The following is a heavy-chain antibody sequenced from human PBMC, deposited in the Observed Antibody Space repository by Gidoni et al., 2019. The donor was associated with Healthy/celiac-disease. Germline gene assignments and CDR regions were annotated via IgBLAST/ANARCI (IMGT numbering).Heavy chain of an antibody. CDR2: IFSNDEK. CDR1: GFSLSNARMG. CDR3: ARIQMYGFWSGYFPNWFDP. V-gene: IGHV2-26*01. D-gene: IGHD3-3*01. J-gene: IGHJ5*02. Sequence: QVTLKESGPVLVKPTETLTLTCTVSGFSLSNARMGVSWIRQPPGKALEWLAHIFSNDEKSYSTSLKSRLTISKDTSKSQVVLTMTNMDPVDTATYYCARIQMYGFWSGYFPNWFDPWGQGTLVTVSS.